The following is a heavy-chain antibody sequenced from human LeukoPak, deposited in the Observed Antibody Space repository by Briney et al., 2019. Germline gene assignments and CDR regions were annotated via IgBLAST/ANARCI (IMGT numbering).Heavy chain of an antibody. V-gene: IGHV3-23*01. Sequence: GGSLRLSCAASGFTFSSSAMSWVRQAPGKGLEWVSAISNNGGYTYYADSVQGRFTISRDNSKNTLYLQMNSLRAEDTAVYYCAKGQWLVREYYFDYWGQGTLVTVSS. CDR2: ISNNGGYT. J-gene: IGHJ4*02. D-gene: IGHD6-19*01. CDR3: AKGQWLVREYYFDY. CDR1: GFTFSSSA.